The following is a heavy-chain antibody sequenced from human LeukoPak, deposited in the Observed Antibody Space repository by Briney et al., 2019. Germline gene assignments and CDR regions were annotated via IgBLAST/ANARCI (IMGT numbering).Heavy chain of an antibody. CDR2: IYYSGST. V-gene: IGHV4-59*01. CDR1: GGSISSYY. D-gene: IGHD4-17*01. J-gene: IGHJ6*02. Sequence: SETLSLTCTVSGGSISSYYWSWIQQPPGKKLEWIGYIYYSGSTNYNPSLKSRVTISVDTSKNQFSLKLSSVTAADTAVYYCARSNGDPLPYHYYGMDVWGQGTTVTVSS. CDR3: ARSNGDPLPYHYYGMDV.